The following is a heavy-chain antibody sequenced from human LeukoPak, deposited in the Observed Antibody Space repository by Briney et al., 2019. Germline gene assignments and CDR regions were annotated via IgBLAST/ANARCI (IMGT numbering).Heavy chain of an antibody. CDR1: GGSVSSGISY. CDR2: ISDSGGS. D-gene: IGHD2-8*01. J-gene: IGHJ4*02. V-gene: IGHV4-61*01. Sequence: TSETLSLTCSVSGGSVSSGISYWSWIRQPPGEGLEWIAYISDSGGSDYNPSLRGRVTISLDTSKNQFSLRLTSVTAADAAVYYCARHDGVCFDYWGQGTLVTVSS. CDR3: ARHDGVCFDY.